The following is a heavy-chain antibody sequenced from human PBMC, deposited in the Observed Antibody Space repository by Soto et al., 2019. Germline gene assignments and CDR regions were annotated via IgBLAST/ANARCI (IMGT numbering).Heavy chain of an antibody. V-gene: IGHV4-31*03. D-gene: IGHD4-17*01. J-gene: IGHJ4*02. CDR2: IYYSGST. Sequence: PSETLSLTCTVSGGSISSGGYYWSWIRQHPGKGLEWIGYIYYSGSTYYNPSLKSRVTISVDTSKNQFSLKLSSVTAADTAVYYCARDRPGLRPLDYWGQGTLVTVSS. CDR1: GGSISSGGYY. CDR3: ARDRPGLRPLDY.